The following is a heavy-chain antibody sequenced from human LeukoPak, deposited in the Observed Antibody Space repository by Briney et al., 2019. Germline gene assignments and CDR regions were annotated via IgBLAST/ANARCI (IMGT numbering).Heavy chain of an antibody. D-gene: IGHD3-9*01. CDR3: ARGVALGRLRYFDWFDY. Sequence: PGGSLRLSCAASGFTFSSYSMNWVRQAPGKGLEWVSYISSSSSTIYYADSVKGRFTISRDNAKNSLYLQMNSLRDEDTAVYYCARGVALGRLRYFDWFDYWGQGTLVTVSS. CDR2: ISSSSSTI. CDR1: GFTFSSYS. V-gene: IGHV3-48*02. J-gene: IGHJ4*02.